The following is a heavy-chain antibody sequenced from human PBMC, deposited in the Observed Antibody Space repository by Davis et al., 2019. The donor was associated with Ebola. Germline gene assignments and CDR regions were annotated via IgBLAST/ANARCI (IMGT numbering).Heavy chain of an antibody. Sequence: ASVKVSCKASGYTFTGYYMHWVRQAPGQGLEWMGWINPNSGGTNYAQKFQGWVTMTRDTSISTAYMELNRLRSDDTAVYYCAREGCSSTSCGDYYYGMDVWGQGTTVTVSS. D-gene: IGHD2-2*01. V-gene: IGHV1-2*04. CDR2: INPNSGGT. CDR1: GYTFTGYY. CDR3: AREGCSSTSCGDYYYGMDV. J-gene: IGHJ6*02.